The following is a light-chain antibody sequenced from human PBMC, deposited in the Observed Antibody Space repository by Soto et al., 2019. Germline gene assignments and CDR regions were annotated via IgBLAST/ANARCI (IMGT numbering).Light chain of an antibody. V-gene: IGKV3-15*01. CDR2: GAS. J-gene: IGKJ1*01. CDR1: QSVRTT. Sequence: EIVMRQSPATLSVSPGQRATLSCRASQSVRTTVAWYHQRPGQAPRLLIYGASTRATGVPDRSSGGGSGTDFTLTVTSLQSEDFGIYYCQQYTDWPTTFGRGTKVDIK. CDR3: QQYTDWPTT.